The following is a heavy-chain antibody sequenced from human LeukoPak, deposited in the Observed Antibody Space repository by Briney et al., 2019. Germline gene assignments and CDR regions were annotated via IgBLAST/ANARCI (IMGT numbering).Heavy chain of an antibody. D-gene: IGHD2-21*02. Sequence: GGSLRLSCAASGFTFSSFSMNWVRQAPGKGLEWVSSISSSSGYIYYADSVKGRFTISRDNAKNSLYLQMNSLRAEDTAVYYCARDFTCGGACYSYYFDYWGQGTLVTVSS. CDR2: ISSSSGYI. V-gene: IGHV3-21*01. J-gene: IGHJ4*02. CDR1: GFTFSSFS. CDR3: ARDFTCGGACYSYYFDY.